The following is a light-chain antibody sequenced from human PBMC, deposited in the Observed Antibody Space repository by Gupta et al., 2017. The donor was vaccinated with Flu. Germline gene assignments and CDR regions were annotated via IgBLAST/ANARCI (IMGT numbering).Light chain of an antibody. CDR2: TAS. Sequence: PSSLSASVGDRVTITCRASQRIRKYLHWYQQKPGKAPKFLIYTASTVKSGVPSRFSGSGSGTDFTLTISSREPEDFANYYCQQKYNLPLAFGQGTTVEIK. J-gene: IGKJ1*01. V-gene: IGKV1-39*01. CDR1: QRIRKY. CDR3: QQKYNLPLA.